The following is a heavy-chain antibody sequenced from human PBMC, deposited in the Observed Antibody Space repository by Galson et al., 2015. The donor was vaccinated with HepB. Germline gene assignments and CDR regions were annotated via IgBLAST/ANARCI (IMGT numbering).Heavy chain of an antibody. D-gene: IGHD3-10*01. CDR1: GFTFSSYS. Sequence: LRLSCAASGFTFSSYSMNWVRQAPGKGLEWVSSISSSSSYIYYADSVKGRFTISRDNAKNSLYLQMNSLRAEDTAVYYCARARGRAPYFDYWGQGTLVTVSS. CDR3: ARARGRAPYFDY. CDR2: ISSSSSYI. J-gene: IGHJ4*02. V-gene: IGHV3-21*01.